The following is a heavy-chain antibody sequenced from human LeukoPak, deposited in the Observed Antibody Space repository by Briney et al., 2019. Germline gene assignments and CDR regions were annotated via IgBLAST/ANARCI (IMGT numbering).Heavy chain of an antibody. Sequence: GGSLRLSCAASGFTFSSYAMSWLRQAPGKGLEWVSIISASGSDTFYTQSVKGRFSISRDNSKNTLSLHMNTLRAEDTAVYYCVKDLDNYSAVDIWGRGTMVTVSS. J-gene: IGHJ3*02. CDR1: GFTFSSYA. CDR2: ISASGSDT. V-gene: IGHV3-23*01. CDR3: VKDLDNYSAVDI. D-gene: IGHD5-24*01.